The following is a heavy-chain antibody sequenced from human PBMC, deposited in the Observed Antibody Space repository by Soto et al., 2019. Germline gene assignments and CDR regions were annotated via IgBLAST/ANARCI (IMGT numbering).Heavy chain of an antibody. CDR3: VRVSSQKAD. CDR2: ISSAGSYI. Sequence: GWSLRLACATSVFTFINYKMNWVRQAPGKGLEWVAAISSAGSYIYYADSVKGLFTISRDDSRNSLYLQITNLSAEDTADHYGVRVSSQKADWGQGTTVTVSS. V-gene: IGHV3-21*04. CDR1: VFTFINYK. J-gene: IGHJ6*02.